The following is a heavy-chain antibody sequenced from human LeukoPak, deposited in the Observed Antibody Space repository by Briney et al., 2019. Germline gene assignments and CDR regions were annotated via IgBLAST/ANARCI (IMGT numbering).Heavy chain of an antibody. V-gene: IGHV4-4*07. CDR1: GGSISSYY. CDR2: IYTSGST. Sequence: PSETLSLTCTVSGGSISSYYWSWIRQPAGKGLEWIGRIYTSGSTNYNPSLKSRVTMSVDTSKNQFSLKLSSVTAADTAVYYCARGKKGPLPDLLFDYWGQGALVTVSS. J-gene: IGHJ4*02. CDR3: ARGKKGPLPDLLFDY.